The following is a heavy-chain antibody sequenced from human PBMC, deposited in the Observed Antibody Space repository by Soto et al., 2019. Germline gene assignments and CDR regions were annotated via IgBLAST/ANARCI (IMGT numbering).Heavy chain of an antibody. J-gene: IGHJ4*02. CDR2: INSDESST. CDR1: GFTFSSYW. CDR3: AKGSSQLDY. D-gene: IGHD2-2*01. Sequence: GGSLRLSCAASGFTFSSYWMYWVRQPPGKGLVWVSRINSDESSTTYADSVKGRFTISRDNAKNTLYLQMNSLRAEDTAVYYCAKGSSQLDYWGQGTLVTVSS. V-gene: IGHV3-74*01.